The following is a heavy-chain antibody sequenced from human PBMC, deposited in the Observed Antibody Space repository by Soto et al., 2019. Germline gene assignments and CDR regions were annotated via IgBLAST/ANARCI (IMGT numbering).Heavy chain of an antibody. D-gene: IGHD2-21*02. V-gene: IGHV3-30*18. J-gene: IGHJ4*02. Sequence: GGSLRLSCAASGFTFSSYGMHWVRQAPGKGLEWVAVISYDGSNKYYADSVKGRFTISRDNSKNTLYLQMNSLRAEDTAVYYCAKGRGWTAFDYWGQGTLVTVSS. CDR2: ISYDGSNK. CDR1: GFTFSSYG. CDR3: AKGRGWTAFDY.